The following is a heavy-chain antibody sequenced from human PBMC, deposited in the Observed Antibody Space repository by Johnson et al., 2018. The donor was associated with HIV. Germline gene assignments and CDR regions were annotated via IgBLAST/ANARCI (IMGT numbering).Heavy chain of an antibody. CDR3: ATGRASV. CDR2: ISWNSGSI. CDR1: GFTFDDYA. D-gene: IGHD1-14*01. J-gene: IGHJ3*01. Sequence: QLVESGGGLVQPGRSLRLSCAASGFTFDDYAMHWVRQAPGKGLEWVSGISWNSGSIGYVDSVKGRFTISRDNSKNTLYLQMNSLRAEDTAVYYCATGRASVWGQGTMVTVSS. V-gene: IGHV3-9*01.